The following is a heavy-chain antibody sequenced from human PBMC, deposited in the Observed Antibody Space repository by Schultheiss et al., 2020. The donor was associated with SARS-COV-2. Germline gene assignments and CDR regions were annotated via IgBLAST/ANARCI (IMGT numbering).Heavy chain of an antibody. Sequence: SETLSLTCTVSGGSISSYYWSWIRQPPGKGLEWIGYIYYSGSTNYNPSLKSRVTISVDTSKNQFSLKLSSVTAADTAVYYCARGFYPYSSRWPFDYWGQGTLVTVSS. CDR2: IYYSGST. J-gene: IGHJ4*02. CDR3: ARGFYPYSSRWPFDY. V-gene: IGHV4-59*01. CDR1: GGSISSYY. D-gene: IGHD6-13*01.